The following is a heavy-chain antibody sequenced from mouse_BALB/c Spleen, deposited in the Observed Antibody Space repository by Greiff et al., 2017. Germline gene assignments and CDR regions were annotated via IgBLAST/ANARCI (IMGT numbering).Heavy chain of an antibody. CDR1: GYTFTSYW. J-gene: IGHJ4*01. V-gene: IGHV1S81*02. D-gene: IGHD1-1*01. CDR2: INPSNGRT. CDR3: ARNGNYDAMDY. Sequence: QVQLQQPGAELVKPGASVKLSCKASGYTFTSYWMHWVKQRPGQGLEWIGEINPSNGRTNYNEKFKSKATLTVDKSSSTAYMQLSSLTSEDSAVYYCARNGNYDAMDYWGQGTSVTGAS.